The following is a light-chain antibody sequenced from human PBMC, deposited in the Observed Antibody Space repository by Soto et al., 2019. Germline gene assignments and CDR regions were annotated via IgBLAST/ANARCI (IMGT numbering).Light chain of an antibody. CDR1: QSVTSRY. J-gene: IGKJ1*01. V-gene: IGKV3-20*01. Sequence: EIVLTQSPGTLSLSPGERATLSCRASQSVTSRYLAWYQQTPGQAPRLLIFGASSRATGIPDRFSGSGSGTDFTLTIGRLEPEDFATYYCQQLRTFGQGTKVEIK. CDR3: QQLRT. CDR2: GAS.